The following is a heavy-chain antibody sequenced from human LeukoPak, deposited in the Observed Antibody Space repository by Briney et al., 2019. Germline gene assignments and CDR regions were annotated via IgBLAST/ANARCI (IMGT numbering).Heavy chain of an antibody. CDR3: ARARSDYYDSSGYYYTSGFDI. J-gene: IGHJ3*02. V-gene: IGHV1-69*04. Sequence: GASVKVSCKASGGTFSSYAISWVRQAPGQGLEWMGRIIPIFGIANYAQKFQGRVTITADKSTSTACMELSSLRSEDTAVYYCARARSDYYDSSGYYYTSGFDIWGQGTMVTVSS. CDR1: GGTFSSYA. CDR2: IIPIFGIA. D-gene: IGHD3-22*01.